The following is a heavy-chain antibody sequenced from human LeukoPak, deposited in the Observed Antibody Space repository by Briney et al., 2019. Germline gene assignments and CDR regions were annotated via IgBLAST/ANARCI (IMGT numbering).Heavy chain of an antibody. D-gene: IGHD6-13*01. Sequence: SEALSLTCTVSGGSISSSSYYWGWIRQPPGKGLEWIGSIYYSGSTYYNPSLKSRVTISVDTSKNQFSLKLSSVTAADTAVYYCARYLYSSSCSFDYWGQGTLVTVSS. CDR3: ARYLYSSSCSFDY. CDR1: GGSISSSSYY. V-gene: IGHV4-39*01. J-gene: IGHJ4*02. CDR2: IYYSGST.